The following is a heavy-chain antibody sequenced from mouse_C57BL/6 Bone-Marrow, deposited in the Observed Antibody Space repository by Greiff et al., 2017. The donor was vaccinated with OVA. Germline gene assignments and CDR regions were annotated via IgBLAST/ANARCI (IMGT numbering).Heavy chain of an antibody. D-gene: IGHD2-4*01. V-gene: IGHV5-4*01. CDR1: GSTFSSYA. CDR2: ISDGGSYT. Sequence: EVMLVESGGGLVKPGGSLKLSCAASGSTFSSYAMSWVRQTPEKRLEWVATISDGGSYTYYPDNVKGRFTISRDNAKNNLYLQMSQLKSEDTAMYYCARDQGLRGGFAYWGQGTLVTVSA. J-gene: IGHJ3*01. CDR3: ARDQGLRGGFAY.